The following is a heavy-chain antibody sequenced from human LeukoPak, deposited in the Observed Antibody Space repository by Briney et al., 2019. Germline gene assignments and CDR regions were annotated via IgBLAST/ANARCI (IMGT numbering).Heavy chain of an antibody. J-gene: IGHJ6*03. D-gene: IGHD4-17*01. Sequence: KTSETLSLTCAVYNASFNEYYWSWIRQSPGKGLEWIGDMYYSGSTNYNPSLQSRVTISVDTSKNQFSLKLMSVTSADTAVYYCARVVSDYGDYRLFARESDYMDVWGIGTTVTVSS. V-gene: IGHV4-34*01. CDR3: ARVVSDYGDYRLFARESDYMDV. CDR1: NASFNEYY. CDR2: MYYSGST.